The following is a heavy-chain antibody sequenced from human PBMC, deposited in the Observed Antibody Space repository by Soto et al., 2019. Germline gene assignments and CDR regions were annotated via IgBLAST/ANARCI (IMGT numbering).Heavy chain of an antibody. CDR2: IIPNYEAA. J-gene: IGHJ3*02. CDR3: ARYWNAGTLYGAFDI. CDR1: GGSFNNYV. Sequence: QVQLVQSGAEVRKPGSSVKASCEASGGSFNNYVISWLRQAPGQGLEWMGGIIPNYEAANYAQKFRGRLTITADKATNTAYMELNSLRPEDTATYYCARYWNAGTLYGAFDIWGQGTTVIVS. D-gene: IGHD4-17*01. V-gene: IGHV1-69*06.